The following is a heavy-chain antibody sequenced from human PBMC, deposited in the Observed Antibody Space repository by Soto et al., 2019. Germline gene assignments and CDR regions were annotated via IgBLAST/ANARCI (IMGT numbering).Heavy chain of an antibody. Sequence: QVQLVQSGAEVRKPGASVKVSCEASGYTFTSYDIYWVRQATGQGLEWMGWLNPNTGDSGYAQKFQGRITVTSDTSINTVHMELSSLRSEDTAVYHCARRPTMVRGTPRGMDVWGQGTTVTVSS. V-gene: IGHV1-8*01. CDR1: GYTFTSYD. D-gene: IGHD3-10*01. CDR2: LNPNTGDS. CDR3: ARRPTMVRGTPRGMDV. J-gene: IGHJ6*02.